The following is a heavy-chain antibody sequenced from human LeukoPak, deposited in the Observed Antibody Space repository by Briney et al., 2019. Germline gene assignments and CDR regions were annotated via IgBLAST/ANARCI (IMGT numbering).Heavy chain of an antibody. V-gene: IGHV3-48*04. J-gene: IGHJ4*02. Sequence: PGGSLRLSCAASGFTFSSYSMNWVRQAPGKGLEWVSYISSSSSTIYYADSVKGRFTISRDNAKNSLYLQMNSLRAEDTAVYYCARTHTISHAHFDYWGQGTLVTVSS. CDR1: GFTFSSYS. CDR2: ISSSSSTI. D-gene: IGHD3-10*01. CDR3: ARTHTISHAHFDY.